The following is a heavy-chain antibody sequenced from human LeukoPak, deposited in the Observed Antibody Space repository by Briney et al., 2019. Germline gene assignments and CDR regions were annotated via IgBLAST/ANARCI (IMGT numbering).Heavy chain of an antibody. V-gene: IGHV3-74*01. D-gene: IGHD3-10*01. CDR2: INSDGSRT. CDR3: ARDLGEAWYYYYGMDV. Sequence: GGSLRLSCAASGFTFSSYWMHWVRQAPGKGLVWVSRINSDGSRTNYADSVKGRFTISRDNAKNTLYLQMNSLRAEDTAVYYCARDLGEAWYYYYGMDVWGQGTTATVSS. CDR1: GFTFSSYW. J-gene: IGHJ6*02.